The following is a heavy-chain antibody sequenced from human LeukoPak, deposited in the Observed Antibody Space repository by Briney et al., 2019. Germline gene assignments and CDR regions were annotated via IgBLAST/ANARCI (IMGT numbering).Heavy chain of an antibody. V-gene: IGHV1-18*01. J-gene: IGHJ3*02. D-gene: IGHD3-10*01. CDR1: GYTFSRYG. CDR3: ASRGSGTDYQDDALDI. Sequence: ASVKVSCKASGYTFSRYGITWVRQAPGQGLEWMGWISANNGKTNYAQKLQDRVTMTTDTSTHTAYMELRSLRSDDTAVYYCASRGSGTDYQDDALDIWGQGTIVTVSS. CDR2: ISANNGKT.